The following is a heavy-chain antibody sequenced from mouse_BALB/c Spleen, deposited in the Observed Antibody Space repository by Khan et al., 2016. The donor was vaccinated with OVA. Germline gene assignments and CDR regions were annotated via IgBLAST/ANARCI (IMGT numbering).Heavy chain of an antibody. CDR3: AGVGNYWYFDV. Sequence: QIQLVQSGPELKKPGETVKISCKASGYTFTNYGMTWVKQAPGKGLKWMGWLNTYTGEPTYADDFKGRLAFSSDTSATTASLEINNLKNEDSATYCCAGVGNYWYFDVWGAGTTFTVSS. CDR2: LNTYTGEP. CDR1: GYTFTNYG. J-gene: IGHJ1*01. D-gene: IGHD2-1*01. V-gene: IGHV9-3-1*01.